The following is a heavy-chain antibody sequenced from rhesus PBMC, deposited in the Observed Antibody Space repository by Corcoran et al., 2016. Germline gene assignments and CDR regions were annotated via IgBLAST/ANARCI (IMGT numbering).Heavy chain of an antibody. Sequence: QVTLKESGPALVKPTQTLTLTCTFSGFSISTSGMGVGWIRQPPGKAREWLALIYWDDDKYYSTSLKSRLTISKDTSKNQVVLTMTNMDPVDTATYYCARNGYYEDDYGYYYNYGLDSWGQGVVVTVSS. J-gene: IGHJ6*01. CDR3: ARNGYYEDDYGYYYNYGLDS. CDR1: GFSISTSGMG. D-gene: IGHD3-9*01. CDR2: IYWDDDK. V-gene: IGHV2-174*01.